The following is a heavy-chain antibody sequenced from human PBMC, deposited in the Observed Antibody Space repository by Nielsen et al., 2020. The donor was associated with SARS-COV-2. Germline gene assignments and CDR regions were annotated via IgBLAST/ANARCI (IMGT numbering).Heavy chain of an antibody. CDR1: GYSFTSYW. CDR2: IYPGDSDT. D-gene: IGHD2-2*01. V-gene: IGHV5-51*04. CDR3: ARRYCSSTSCSFLSIDY. J-gene: IGHJ4*02. Sequence: KVSCKGSGYSFTSYWIGWVRQMPGKGLEWMGIIYPGDSDTRYSPSFQGQVTISADKPISTAYLQWSSLKASDTAMYYCARRYCSSTSCSFLSIDYWGQGTLVTVSS.